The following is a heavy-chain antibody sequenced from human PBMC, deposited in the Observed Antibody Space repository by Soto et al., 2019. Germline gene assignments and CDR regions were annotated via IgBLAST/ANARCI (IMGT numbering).Heavy chain of an antibody. J-gene: IGHJ5*02. CDR1: GGSISSGDYY. Sequence: PSETLSLTCTVSGGSISSGDYYWSWIRQPPGKGLEWIGYIYYSGSTYYNPSLKSRVTISVDTSKNQFSLKLSPVTAADTAVYYCARLVDTAKSNWFDPWGQGTLVTVSS. CDR2: IYYSGST. V-gene: IGHV4-30-4*01. CDR3: ARLVDTAKSNWFDP. D-gene: IGHD5-18*01.